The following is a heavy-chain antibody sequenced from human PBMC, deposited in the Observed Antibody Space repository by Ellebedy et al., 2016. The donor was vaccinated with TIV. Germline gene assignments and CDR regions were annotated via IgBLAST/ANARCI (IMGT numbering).Heavy chain of an antibody. V-gene: IGHV4-30-2*04. Sequence: LQSRVTISSDTSTNQFSLKLTSATAADTAVYYCARGGIEVGADSWGQGTLVTVSS. CDR3: ARGGIEVGADS. D-gene: IGHD1-26*01. J-gene: IGHJ4*02.